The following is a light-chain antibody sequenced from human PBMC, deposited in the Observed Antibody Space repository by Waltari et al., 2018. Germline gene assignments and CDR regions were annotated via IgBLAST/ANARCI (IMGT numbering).Light chain of an antibody. CDR1: QSVSNNY. CDR2: GAS. CDR3: QQYGSLPLT. J-gene: IGKJ2*01. V-gene: IGKV3-20*01. Sequence: EIVLTQSPGSLSLSPGERATLSCRASQSVSNNYLAWHQQKPGQAPRLLIYGASNRATGIPDRFSGSGSGTDFTLTISRLEPEDFAVYSCQQYGSLPLTFGQGTKLEI.